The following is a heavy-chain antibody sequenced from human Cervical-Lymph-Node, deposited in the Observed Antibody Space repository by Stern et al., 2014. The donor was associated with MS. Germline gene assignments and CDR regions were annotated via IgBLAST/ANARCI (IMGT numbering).Heavy chain of an antibody. D-gene: IGHD2-2*01. CDR2: IIPAFGTP. V-gene: IGHV1-69*01. J-gene: IGHJ5*02. Sequence: QMQLVQSGAGVRMPGSSVKVSCKASGGTFISHTFSWVRQAPGQGLEWVGGIIPAFGTPKYAEKFQGSVIITADDSSSMAVMELTTRRPEDTAVYYFARGPNTSWYSALNGFDPWGQGTLVTVSS. CDR3: ARGPNTSWYSALNGFDP. CDR1: GGTFISHT.